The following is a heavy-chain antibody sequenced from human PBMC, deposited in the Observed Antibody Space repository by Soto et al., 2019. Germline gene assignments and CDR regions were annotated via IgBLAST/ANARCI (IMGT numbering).Heavy chain of an antibody. V-gene: IGHV1-45*02. CDR2: ITPFNGNT. Sequence: QMQLVQSGAEVTKTGYSVKMSCRASGYTFTYRHLHCLRQAPGQALEWMGWITPFNGNTNYAQKFHGRVLLNMHASMSTVYLELRSLRSEDTALYDCANLASGSDSFDILGQGTMVTVAS. J-gene: IGHJ3*02. CDR3: ANLASGSDSFDI. D-gene: IGHD3-10*01. CDR1: GYTFTYRH.